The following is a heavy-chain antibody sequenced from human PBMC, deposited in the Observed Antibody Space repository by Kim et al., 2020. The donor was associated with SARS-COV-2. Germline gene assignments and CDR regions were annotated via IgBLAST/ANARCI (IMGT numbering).Heavy chain of an antibody. CDR3: AKDRGSFWSLDY. Sequence: THYEDYVKCRFTVSRDNSNDTLFLQMNSLRVEDTAMYYCAKDRGSFWSLDYWGLGTLVTVSS. V-gene: IGHV3-NL1*01. CDR2: T. D-gene: IGHD6-19*01. J-gene: IGHJ4*02.